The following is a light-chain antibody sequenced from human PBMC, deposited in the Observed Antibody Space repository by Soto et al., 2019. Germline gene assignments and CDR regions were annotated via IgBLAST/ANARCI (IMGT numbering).Light chain of an antibody. CDR3: QQYNSYS. V-gene: IGKV1-5*01. CDR1: QSISSC. Sequence: DIQLTQSPSTLSASVGDRVTITCRASQSISSCLAWYQQKPGKAPKLLIYDASTLESGVPSRFSGSGSGSEFTLTIRRTQHDAFSTYYCQQYNSYSFGHGTQVDIK. J-gene: IGKJ1*01. CDR2: DAS.